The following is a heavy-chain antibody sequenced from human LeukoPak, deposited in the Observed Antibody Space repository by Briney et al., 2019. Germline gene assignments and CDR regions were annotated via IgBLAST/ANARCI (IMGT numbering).Heavy chain of an antibody. CDR3: VRLASGLIDY. Sequence: SETLSLTCTVSGGSIDNSHYYWGWIRQPPGEGLEWIASIHYSGSTHYNPSLKSRVTISLDTSKNQFSLKLSSVTAADTAVYYCVRLASGLIDYWGQGTLVTVSS. J-gene: IGHJ4*02. CDR2: IHYSGST. CDR1: GGSIDNSHYY. D-gene: IGHD6-19*01. V-gene: IGHV4-39*01.